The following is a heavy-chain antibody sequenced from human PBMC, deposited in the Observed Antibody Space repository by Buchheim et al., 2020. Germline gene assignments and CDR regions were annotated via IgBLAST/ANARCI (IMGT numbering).Heavy chain of an antibody. Sequence: EVQLVESGGGLVQRGGSLRLSCAASGFRFNTWLRWVRQAPGKGLEGGATLKEDGSEKYYVDSVKDRCTISRDDAKTSMFLQMNSLRVEDTAVYYCASGPGVLRMDVWGQGT. CDR1: GFRFNTW. CDR3: ASGPGVLRMDV. CDR2: LKEDGSEK. V-gene: IGHV3-7*01. D-gene: IGHD4/OR15-4a*01. J-gene: IGHJ6*02.